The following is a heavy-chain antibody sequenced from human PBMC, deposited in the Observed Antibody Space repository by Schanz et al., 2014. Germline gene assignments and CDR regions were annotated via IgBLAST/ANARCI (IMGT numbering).Heavy chain of an antibody. CDR3: ARDHQWLARYYMDV. Sequence: QVQLVESGGGVVQPGRSLRLSCSASGFTLSSYGMHWVRQAPGKGLEWLEVIWFDGTNKYNADSVKGRFTISRDTSKNTLYLLLNSLRAEDTAVYYCARDHQWLARYYMDVWGKGTTVTVSS. D-gene: IGHD6-19*01. V-gene: IGHV3-33*01. CDR2: IWFDGTNK. CDR1: GFTLSSYG. J-gene: IGHJ6*03.